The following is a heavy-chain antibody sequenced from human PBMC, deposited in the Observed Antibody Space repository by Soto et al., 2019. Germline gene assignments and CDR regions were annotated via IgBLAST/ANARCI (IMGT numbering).Heavy chain of an antibody. Sequence: SQTLSLTCAICGDSVSNNGATWNWIRQSPSRGLEWLGRAYYRSRWQYDYATSVRSRITIIPDTSKNQFSLQLTSVTPEDKAVYYCERDHPDFNSGLDSWGQGSLVTVSS. V-gene: IGHV6-1*01. J-gene: IGHJ4*02. D-gene: IGHD1-26*01. CDR1: GDSVSNNGAT. CDR2: AYYRSRWQY. CDR3: ERDHPDFNSGLDS.